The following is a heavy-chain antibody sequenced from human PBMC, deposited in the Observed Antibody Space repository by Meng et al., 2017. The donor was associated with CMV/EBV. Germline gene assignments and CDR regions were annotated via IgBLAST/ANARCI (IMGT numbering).Heavy chain of an antibody. CDR2: IVVGSGNT. J-gene: IGHJ3*02. D-gene: IGHD2-15*01. Sequence: SVKVSCKASGFTFTSSAVQWVRQARGQRLEWIGWIVVGSGNTNYAQKFQGRVTITRDMSTSTAYMELSSLRSEDTAVYYCAAEQYCSGGSCYGSSVGEGAFDIWGQGTMVTVSS. CDR3: AAEQYCSGGSCYGSSVGEGAFDI. CDR1: GFTFTSSA. V-gene: IGHV1-58*01.